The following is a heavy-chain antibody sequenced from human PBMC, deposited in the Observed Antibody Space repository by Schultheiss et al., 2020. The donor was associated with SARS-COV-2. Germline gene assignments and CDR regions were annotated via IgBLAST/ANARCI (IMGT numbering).Heavy chain of an antibody. CDR3: ARINYYDSSGYYGFAFDI. CDR1: GFSLSTGGMR. Sequence: SGPTLVKPTQTLTLTCTFSGFSLSTGGMRVSWIRQPPGKALEWLARIDWDDDKYYSTSLKTRLTISKDTSKNQVVLTMTNMDPVDTATYYCARINYYDSSGYYGFAFDIWGQGTMVTVSS. V-gene: IGHV2-70*04. J-gene: IGHJ3*02. CDR2: IDWDDDK. D-gene: IGHD3-22*01.